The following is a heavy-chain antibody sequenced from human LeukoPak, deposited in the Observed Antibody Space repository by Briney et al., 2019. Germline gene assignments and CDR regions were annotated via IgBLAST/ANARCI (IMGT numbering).Heavy chain of an antibody. V-gene: IGHV4-39*01. Sequence: SETLSLTCTVSGGSISSSSYYWAWIRQPPGKGLEWIGSICYSGSTFYSPSLKSRVTLSVDTSKNQFSLKLSSVTAADTAVYFCSRETTSTSWYWGQGTLVTVSS. CDR1: GGSISSSSYY. CDR3: SRETTSTSWY. D-gene: IGHD6-13*01. J-gene: IGHJ4*02. CDR2: ICYSGST.